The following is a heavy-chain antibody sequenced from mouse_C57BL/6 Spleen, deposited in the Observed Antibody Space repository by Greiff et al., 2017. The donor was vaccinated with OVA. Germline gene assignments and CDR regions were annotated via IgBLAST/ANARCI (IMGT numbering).Heavy chain of an antibody. CDR3: ARLGYYYGSSYGYFDV. Sequence: VQLQQSGPELVKPGASVKMSCKASGYTFTDYNMHWVKQSHGKSLEWIGYINPNNGGTSYNQKFKGKATLTVNKSSSTAYMELRSLTSEDSAVYYCARLGYYYGSSYGYFDVWGTGTTVTVSS. V-gene: IGHV1-22*01. D-gene: IGHD1-1*01. J-gene: IGHJ1*03. CDR1: GYTFTDYN. CDR2: INPNNGGT.